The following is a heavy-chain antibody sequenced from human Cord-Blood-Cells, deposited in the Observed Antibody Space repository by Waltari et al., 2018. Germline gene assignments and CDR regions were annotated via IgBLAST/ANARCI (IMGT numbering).Heavy chain of an antibody. Sequence: EVQLVESGGGLVQPGGSLRLSCAASGFTFSSYRMSWVRQAPGKGLEWVANMKQDGSEKYYVDSVKGRFTISRDNAKNSLYLQMNSLRAEDTAVYYCARDNRGYCSGGSCYSVDWYFNLWGRGTLVTVSS. CDR1: GFTFSSYR. D-gene: IGHD2-15*01. CDR3: ARDNRGYCSGGSCYSVDWYFNL. V-gene: IGHV3-7*01. CDR2: MKQDGSEK. J-gene: IGHJ2*01.